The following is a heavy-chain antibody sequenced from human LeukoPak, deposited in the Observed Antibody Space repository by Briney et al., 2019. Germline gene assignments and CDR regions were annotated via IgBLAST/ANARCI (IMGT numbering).Heavy chain of an antibody. D-gene: IGHD3-22*01. CDR1: GFTFSSYW. Sequence: GGSLRLSCAASGFTFSSYWMSWVRQAPGKGLEWVANIKQDGSEKYYVDSVKGRFTISRDNAKNSRYLQMNSLRAEDTAVYYCARVKRRYYDSSGTYYFDYWGQGTLVTVSS. CDR2: IKQDGSEK. J-gene: IGHJ4*02. CDR3: ARVKRRYYDSSGTYYFDY. V-gene: IGHV3-7*01.